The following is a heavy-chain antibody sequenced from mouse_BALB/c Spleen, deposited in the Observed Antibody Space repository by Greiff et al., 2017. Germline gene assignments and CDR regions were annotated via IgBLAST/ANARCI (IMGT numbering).Heavy chain of an antibody. V-gene: IGHV2-9*02. J-gene: IGHJ4*01. D-gene: IGHD2-13*01. CDR3: AREGDWFYYAMDY. CDR2: IWAGGST. CDR1: GFSLTSYD. Sequence: VKLVESGPGLVAPSQSLSITCTVSGFSLTSYDVHWVRQPPGKGLEWLGVIWAGGSTNYNSALMSSLSISKDNSKSQVFLKMNSLQTDDTAVYYCAREGDWFYYAMDYWGQGTSVTVSS.